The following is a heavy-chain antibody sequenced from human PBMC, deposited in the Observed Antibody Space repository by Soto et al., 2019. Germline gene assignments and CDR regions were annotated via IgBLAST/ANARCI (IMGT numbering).Heavy chain of an antibody. J-gene: IGHJ5*02. D-gene: IGHD4-17*01. CDR3: ARGVKYGAYSRWFDP. V-gene: IGHV1-8*01. CDR1: GYTFTSYD. Sequence: QVQLVQSGAEVKKPGASVKVSCKASGYTFTSYDINWVRQATGQGLEYLGWMNPNSGNTGYVQKFQGRVTMTRDTSISTAYMELSSLGSEDTAVYFCARGVKYGAYSRWFDPWGQGTLVTVSS. CDR2: MNPNSGNT.